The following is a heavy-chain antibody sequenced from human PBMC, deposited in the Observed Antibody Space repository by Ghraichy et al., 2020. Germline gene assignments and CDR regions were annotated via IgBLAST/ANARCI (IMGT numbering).Heavy chain of an antibody. CDR2: ISGSGGST. V-gene: IGHV3-23*01. D-gene: IGHD2-2*01. J-gene: IGHJ4*02. Sequence: GGSLRLSCAASGFTFSSYAMSWVRQAPGKGLEWVSAISGSGGSTYYADSVKGRFTISRDNSKNTLYLQMNSLRAEDTAVYYCAKDFRIIVVVPAAKGGGSVYWGQGTLVTVSS. CDR3: AKDFRIIVVVPAAKGGGSVY. CDR1: GFTFSSYA.